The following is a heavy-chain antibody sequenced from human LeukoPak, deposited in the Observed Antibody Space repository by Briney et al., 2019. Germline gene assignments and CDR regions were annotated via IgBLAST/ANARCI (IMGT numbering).Heavy chain of an antibody. CDR2: ISGSSGST. V-gene: IGHV3-23*01. CDR3: AAFMVRGVIVEDY. Sequence: GGSLRLSCAASGFTFSSYAMSWVRQAPGKGLEWVSAISGSSGSTYYADSVKGRFTISRDNSKNTLYLQMNSLRAEDTAVYYCAAFMVRGVIVEDYWGQGTLVTVSS. CDR1: GFTFSSYA. J-gene: IGHJ4*02. D-gene: IGHD3-10*01.